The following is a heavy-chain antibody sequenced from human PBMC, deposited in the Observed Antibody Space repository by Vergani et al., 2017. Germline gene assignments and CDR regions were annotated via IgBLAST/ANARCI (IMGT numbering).Heavy chain of an antibody. V-gene: IGHV1-46*03. CDR3: ARGDYGILTGYGY. J-gene: IGHJ4*02. CDR2: INPSGGHT. D-gene: IGHD3-9*01. Sequence: QVQLVQSGAEVKKPGASVKVSCKTSGYTFSNYYMHWVRQAPGQGLEWMGIINPSGGHTNYAQKFQGRVTMTRDTSTSTVYMELSSLRSEDTAIYYCARGDYGILTGYGYWGQGTLVTVSA. CDR1: GYTFSNYY.